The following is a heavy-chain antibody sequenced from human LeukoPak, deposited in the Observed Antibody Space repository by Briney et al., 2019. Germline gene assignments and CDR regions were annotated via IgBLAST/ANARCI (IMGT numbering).Heavy chain of an antibody. CDR1: GFTFSSYA. Sequence: GGSLRLSCAASGFTFSSYAMHWVRQAPGKGLEWVGRSRNKANSYTTEYAASVKGRFTISRDDSKNSLYLQMNSLKTEDTAVYYCARIGRNSYLDYWGQGTLVTVSS. D-gene: IGHD4-23*01. J-gene: IGHJ4*02. CDR3: ARIGRNSYLDY. CDR2: SRNKANSYTT. V-gene: IGHV3-72*01.